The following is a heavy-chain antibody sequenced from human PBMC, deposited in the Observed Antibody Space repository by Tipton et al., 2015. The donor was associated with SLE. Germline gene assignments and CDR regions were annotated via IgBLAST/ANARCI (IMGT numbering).Heavy chain of an antibody. CDR3: AKAHSSSWTNYFDY. CDR2: ISYDGSNK. V-gene: IGHV3-30*07. J-gene: IGHJ4*02. CDR1: GFTFSSYA. D-gene: IGHD6-13*01. Sequence: RSLRLSCAASGFTFSSYAMHWVRQAPGKGLEWVAVISYDGSNKYYADSVKGRFTISRDNSKNTLYLQMNSLRAEDTAVYYCAKAHSSSWTNYFDYWGQGTLVTVSS.